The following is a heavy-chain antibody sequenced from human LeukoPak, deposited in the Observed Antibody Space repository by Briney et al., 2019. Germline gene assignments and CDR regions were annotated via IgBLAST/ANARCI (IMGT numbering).Heavy chain of an antibody. D-gene: IGHD3-22*01. CDR1: GGSFSGYY. J-gene: IGHJ4*02. V-gene: IGHV4-34*01. Sequence: SETLSLTCAVYGGSFSGYYWSWIRQPPGKGLEWIGEINHSGSTNYNPSLKSRVTISVDTSKNQFSLRLSSVTAADTAVYYCARPYDSPYYFDYWGQGTLVTVSS. CDR3: ARPYDSPYYFDY. CDR2: INHSGST.